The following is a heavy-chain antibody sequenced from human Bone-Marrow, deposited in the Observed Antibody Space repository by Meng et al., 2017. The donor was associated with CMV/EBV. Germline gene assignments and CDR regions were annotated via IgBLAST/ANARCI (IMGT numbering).Heavy chain of an antibody. CDR2: IQVIGHT. Sequence: QRLHNEPVLALVKPSDAPSLTCIVSGASLKNYNWNWVRQPAGQGLEWIGLIQVIGHTVYNPSLKSRVTVSLDASKSQFSLTLNSVTAADTATYYCAGSRPGGGACDYWGQGILVTVSS. CDR1: GASLKNYN. D-gene: IGHD3-16*01. V-gene: IGHV4-4*07. J-gene: IGHJ4*02. CDR3: AGSRPGGGACDY.